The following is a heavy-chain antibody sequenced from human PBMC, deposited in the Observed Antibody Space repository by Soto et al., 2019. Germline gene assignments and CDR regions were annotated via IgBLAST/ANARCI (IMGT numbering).Heavy chain of an antibody. D-gene: IGHD1-26*01. J-gene: IGHJ4*02. Sequence: QVQLQESGPGLVKPSETLSLTCTVSGDSMTKYYWSWIRQPAGKGLEWIGRIYTSGSTNYNPSLKSRVTMSIDTSTNHFSLKLKCVTAADTAVYYCARTVGAAYYFDFWGQGALVTVSS. CDR1: GDSMTKYY. V-gene: IGHV4-4*07. CDR3: ARTVGAAYYFDF. CDR2: IYTSGST.